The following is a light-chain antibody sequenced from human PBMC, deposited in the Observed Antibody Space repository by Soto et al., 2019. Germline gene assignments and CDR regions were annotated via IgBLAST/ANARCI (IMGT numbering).Light chain of an antibody. V-gene: IGLV1-51*02. CDR1: SSNIGNKY. CDR2: ENN. CDR3: GTWDNSLGAWV. J-gene: IGLJ3*02. Sequence: QSVLTQPPSVSAAPGQKVTISCSGSSSNIGNKYVSWYQQLPGTAPKLLIYENNKRPSGIPDRFSGSKSGTSATLGITGLQTGDEADYYCGTWDNSLGAWVFGGGTKVTV.